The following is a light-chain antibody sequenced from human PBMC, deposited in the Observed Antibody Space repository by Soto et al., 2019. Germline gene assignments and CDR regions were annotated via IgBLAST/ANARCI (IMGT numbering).Light chain of an antibody. J-gene: IGLJ2*01. CDR1: SSNTGAGYD. Sequence: QSVLTQPPSVSGAPGQRVTISCTGSSSNTGAGYDVHWYQQLPGTAPKLLIYGNSNRPSGVPDRFSGSKSGTSASLAITGLQAEDEADYYCQSYDSSLSGSVVFGGGTKLIRP. V-gene: IGLV1-40*01. CDR2: GNS. CDR3: QSYDSSLSGSVV.